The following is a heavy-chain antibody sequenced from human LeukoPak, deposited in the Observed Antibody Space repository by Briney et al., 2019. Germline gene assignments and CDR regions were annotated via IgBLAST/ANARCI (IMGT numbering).Heavy chain of an antibody. CDR2: IAYSGST. CDR3: ARRNYGDYDHYFDY. CDR1: GGSMSSYY. J-gene: IGHJ4*02. V-gene: IGHV4-59*08. Sequence: SETLSLTCTVSGGSMSSYYWSWIRQPPGKGLEWIGYIAYSGSTNYNPSLKSRVTISVDTSRNQFYLKLSSVTAADTAVYYCARRNYGDYDHYFDYWGQGTLVTVSS. D-gene: IGHD4-17*01.